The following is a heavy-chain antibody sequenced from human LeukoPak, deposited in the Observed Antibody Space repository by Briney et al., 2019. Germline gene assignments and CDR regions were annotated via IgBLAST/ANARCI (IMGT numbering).Heavy chain of an antibody. CDR1: GVTFRSYA. Sequence: PGGCLRLACAVSGVTFRSYAMRWVRQAPGKVLGWVSAFSGRGGSTYYAESVKGRFNISRDNSKNTLYLQMNSLRAEDTAVYYCAKDVLNTGLLYYFDYWGQGTLVTVSS. CDR2: FSGRGGST. D-gene: IGHD1-14*01. V-gene: IGHV3-23*01. J-gene: IGHJ4*02. CDR3: AKDVLNTGLLYYFDY.